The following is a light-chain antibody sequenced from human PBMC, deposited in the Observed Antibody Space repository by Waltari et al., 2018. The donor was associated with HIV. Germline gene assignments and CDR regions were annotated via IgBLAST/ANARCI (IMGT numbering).Light chain of an antibody. J-gene: IGLJ1*01. V-gene: IGLV2-23*02. CDR1: RHDIGQYNL. Sequence: QSALTQQASVSGSLGQSITISCNGTRHDIGQYNLVSWYQQYPAKTPKLLIFEVNRRPSGISSRFSGSKSDNSASLTISGLQSEDEADYFCCSYAGTTDFFVFGSGTQLAVL. CDR2: EVN. CDR3: CSYAGTTDFFV.